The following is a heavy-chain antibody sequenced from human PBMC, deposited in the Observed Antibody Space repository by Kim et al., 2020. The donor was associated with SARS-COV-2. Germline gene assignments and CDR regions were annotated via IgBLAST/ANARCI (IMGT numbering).Heavy chain of an antibody. Sequence: SETLSLTCTVSGGAISSYYWSWIRQPPGKGLEWIGYIYYSGSTNYNPSLKSRVTITVDTSKNQFSLKLSSVTAADTAVYYCARDVWFGELFEYNWFDPWG. CDR3: ARDVWFGELFEYNWFDP. V-gene: IGHV4-59*01. J-gene: IGHJ5*02. CDR2: IYYSGST. D-gene: IGHD3-10*01. CDR1: GGAISSYY.